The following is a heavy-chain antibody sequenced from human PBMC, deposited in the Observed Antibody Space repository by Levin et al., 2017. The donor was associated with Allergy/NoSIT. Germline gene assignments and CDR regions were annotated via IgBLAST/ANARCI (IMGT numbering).Heavy chain of an antibody. V-gene: IGHV1-2*02. D-gene: IGHD6-13*01. J-gene: IGHJ4*02. CDR1: GYTFTGYY. Sequence: GGSLRLSCKASGYTFTGYYMHWVRQAPGQGLEWMGWINPNSGGTNYAQKFQGRVTMTRDTSISTAYMELSRLRSDDTAVYYCARVLGPRIAAAGTLGYWGQGTLVTVSS. CDR2: INPNSGGT. CDR3: ARVLGPRIAAAGTLGY.